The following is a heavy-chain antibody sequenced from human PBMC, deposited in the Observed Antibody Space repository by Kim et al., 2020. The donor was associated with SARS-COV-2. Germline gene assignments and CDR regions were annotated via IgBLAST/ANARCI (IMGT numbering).Heavy chain of an antibody. V-gene: IGHV1-3*01. D-gene: IGHD4-4*01. CDR3: ARDMNPTVYDY. CDR2: KT. J-gene: IGHJ4*02. Sequence: KTKDSPQLQGRGTITRATSANTAYMELSILTSEDTAVYYCARDMNPTVYDYWGQGTLVTVSS.